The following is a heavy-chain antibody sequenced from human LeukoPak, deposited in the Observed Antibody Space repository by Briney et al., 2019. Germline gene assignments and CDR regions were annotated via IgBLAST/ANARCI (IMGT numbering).Heavy chain of an antibody. D-gene: IGHD3-10*01. CDR2: IISYNGNT. CDR1: GYTFTSYG. CDR3: AREEGSGSPFDY. J-gene: IGHJ4*02. V-gene: IGHV1-18*01. Sequence: ASVKVSCKASGYTFTSYGISWVRQAPGQGLEWMGWIISYNGNTNYAQKHQGRVTMTTDTSTSTAYMELRSLRSDDTAVYYCAREEGSGSPFDYWGQGTLVTVSS.